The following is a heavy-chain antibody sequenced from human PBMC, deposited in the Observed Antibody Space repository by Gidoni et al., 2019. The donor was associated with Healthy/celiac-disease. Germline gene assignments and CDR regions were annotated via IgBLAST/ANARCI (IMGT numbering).Heavy chain of an antibody. J-gene: IGHJ4*02. D-gene: IGHD6-13*01. Sequence: QVQLVQSGAEVTKPGSSVKVSCKASGGTFSSYAISWVRQAPGQGLEWMGGIIPIFGKAKDAQKFQGRVTINADESTSTAYMELSSLRSEDTAVYYCARGHGEIAAAGTIEFDYWGQGTLVTVSS. CDR3: ARGHGEIAAAGTIEFDY. CDR1: GGTFSSYA. V-gene: IGHV1-69*01. CDR2: IIPIFGKA.